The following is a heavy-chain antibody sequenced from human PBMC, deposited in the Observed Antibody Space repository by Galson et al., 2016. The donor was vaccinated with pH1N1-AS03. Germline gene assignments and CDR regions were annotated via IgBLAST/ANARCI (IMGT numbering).Heavy chain of an antibody. J-gene: IGHJ3*02. CDR2: INNNGDDT. CDR3: ANRRQNGGGWGAFHI. V-gene: IGHV3-23*01. CDR1: GFTFSSYA. D-gene: IGHD3-10*01. Sequence: SLRLSCAASGFTFSSYAMSWVRQAPGKGLEWISSINNNGDDTNYQDSVRCRFTVYRDNSKNTLYLQMNSLSAEDTSVYYCANRRQNGGGWGAFHIWGQGTMVTVSS.